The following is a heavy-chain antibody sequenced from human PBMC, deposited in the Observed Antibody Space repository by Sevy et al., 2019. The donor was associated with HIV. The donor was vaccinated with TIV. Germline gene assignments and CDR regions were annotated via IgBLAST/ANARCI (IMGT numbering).Heavy chain of an antibody. Sequence: GGSPRLSCAASGFTFSSYAMHWVRQAPGKGLEWVAVISYDGSNKYYADSVKGRFTISRDNSKNTLYLQMNSLRAEDTAVYYCARPRGEGYFDYWGQGTLVTVSS. CDR2: ISYDGSNK. D-gene: IGHD3-10*01. CDR3: ARPRGEGYFDY. V-gene: IGHV3-30-3*01. J-gene: IGHJ4*02. CDR1: GFTFSSYA.